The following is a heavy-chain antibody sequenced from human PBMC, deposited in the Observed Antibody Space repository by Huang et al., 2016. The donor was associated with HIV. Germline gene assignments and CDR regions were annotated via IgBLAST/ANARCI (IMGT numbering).Heavy chain of an antibody. CDR1: GFTFSSDW. Sequence: EVQLVESGGGLVQPGGSLRLACAASGFTFSSDWVHGVRQAPGKGRVWVSRMDNDGITTKYADSVRGRFTISRDNAKNTVYLQMNSLRDDDTAVYYCTREGQTYDGFDVWGQGTVVTVSS. V-gene: IGHV3-74*03. J-gene: IGHJ3*01. CDR3: TREGQTYDGFDV. CDR2: MDNDGITT.